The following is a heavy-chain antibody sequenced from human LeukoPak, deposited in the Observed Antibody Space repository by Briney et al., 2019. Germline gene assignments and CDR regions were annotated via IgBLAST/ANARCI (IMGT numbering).Heavy chain of an antibody. CDR3: ARGHIAVAGTSRYYYYYYGMDV. V-gene: IGHV1-2*04. J-gene: IGHJ6*02. CDR2: INPNSGGT. Sequence: ASVKVSCKASGYTFTGYYMHWVRQAPGQGLEWMGWINPNSGGTNYAQKFRGWVTMTRDTSISTAYMELSRLRSDDTAVYYCARGHIAVAGTSRYYYYYYGMDVWGQGTTVTVSS. D-gene: IGHD6-19*01. CDR1: GYTFTGYY.